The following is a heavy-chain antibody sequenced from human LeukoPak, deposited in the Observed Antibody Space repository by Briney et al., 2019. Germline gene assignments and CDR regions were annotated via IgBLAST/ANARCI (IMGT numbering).Heavy chain of an antibody. V-gene: IGHV4-34*01. CDR3: ARGQGTVTTH. Sequence: SETLALTCAVSGGSFSGYYWTWIRQPPGKGLEWIGEINHSGSANYNPSLMSRVTISLDTSKNHFSLNLSSVTAADTAVYYCARGQGTVTTHWGQGTLVTVSS. D-gene: IGHD4-11*01. CDR2: INHSGSA. CDR1: GGSFSGYY. J-gene: IGHJ4*02.